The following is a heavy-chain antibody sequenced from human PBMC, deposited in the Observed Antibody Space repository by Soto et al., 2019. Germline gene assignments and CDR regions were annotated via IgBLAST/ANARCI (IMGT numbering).Heavy chain of an antibody. Sequence: GASVKVSCKASGGTFSSYAISWVRQAPGQGLEWMGGIIPIFGTANYAQKFQGRVTITADESTSTAYMELSSLRSEDTAVYYCARDLFPELGSSSWYGPFDYWGQGTLVTRLL. CDR3: ARDLFPELGSSSWYGPFDY. J-gene: IGHJ4*02. V-gene: IGHV1-69*13. CDR1: GGTFSSYA. D-gene: IGHD6-13*01. CDR2: IIPIFGTA.